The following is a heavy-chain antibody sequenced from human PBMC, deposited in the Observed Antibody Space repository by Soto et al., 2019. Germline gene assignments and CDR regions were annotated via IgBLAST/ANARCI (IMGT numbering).Heavy chain of an antibody. V-gene: IGHV1-46*01. CDR2: INPSGGST. Sequence: ASVKVSCKASGYTFTSYYMHWVRQAPGQGLEWMGIINPSGGSTSYAQKFQGRVTMTRDTSTSTVYMELSSLRSEDTAVYYCATLYSSSSPDDAFDIWGQGTMVTVSS. CDR1: GYTFTSYY. J-gene: IGHJ3*02. CDR3: ATLYSSSSPDDAFDI. D-gene: IGHD6-6*01.